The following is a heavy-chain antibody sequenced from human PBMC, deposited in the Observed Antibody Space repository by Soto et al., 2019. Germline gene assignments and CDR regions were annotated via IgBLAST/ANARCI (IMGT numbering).Heavy chain of an antibody. CDR2: IYSGGNT. V-gene: IGHV3-66*04. CDR1: GFSVSSNY. CDR3: ARRHFYGSD. J-gene: IGHJ4*02. Sequence: EVQLVESGGSLVQPGGSLRLSCAASGFSVSSNYMTWVRQAPGQGLECVSVIYSGGNTYYADSEKGRFTISRDNSKNTLYLQMNNVRAEDTAVYYCARRHFYGSDWGQGTLVTVSS. D-gene: IGHD3-10*01.